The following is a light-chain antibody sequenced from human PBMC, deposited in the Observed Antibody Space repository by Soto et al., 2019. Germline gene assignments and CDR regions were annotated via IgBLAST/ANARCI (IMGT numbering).Light chain of an antibody. CDR3: QQRSNWPPSIT. J-gene: IGKJ5*01. CDR1: QSVSSN. CDR2: GAS. Sequence: EIVMTQSPATLSVSPGERATLSCRASQSVSSNLAWYQQKPGQAPRLLIYGASTRATGIPARFSGSGSGTDFTLTISRLEPEDFAVYYCQQRSNWPPSITCGQGTRLEIK. V-gene: IGKV3-15*01.